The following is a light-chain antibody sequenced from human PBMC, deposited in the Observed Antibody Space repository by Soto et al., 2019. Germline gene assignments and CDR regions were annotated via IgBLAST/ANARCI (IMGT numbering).Light chain of an antibody. V-gene: IGKV3-15*01. CDR1: PSVSDK. CDR2: HAS. Sequence: EILMTQSPSTLAVSPGERATLSCRASPSVSDKLAWYQQKPGQAPRLLIYHASTRATGIPARFSGSGSGTEFTLTISSLQYEDFAVYYCQQYNNWHPWTFGQGTKVDIK. J-gene: IGKJ1*01. CDR3: QQYNNWHPWT.